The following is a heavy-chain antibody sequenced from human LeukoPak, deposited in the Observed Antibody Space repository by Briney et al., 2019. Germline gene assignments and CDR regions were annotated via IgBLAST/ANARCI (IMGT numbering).Heavy chain of an antibody. J-gene: IGHJ5*02. CDR2: IYYSGST. CDR3: ARAGEPYLRYFDGGWFDP. V-gene: IGHV4-59*01. D-gene: IGHD3-9*01. Sequence: SETLSLTCTVSGGSISSYYWSWIRQPPGKGLEWIGYIYYSGSTNYNPSLKSRVTISVDTSKNQFSLKLSSVTAADTAVYYCARAGEPYLRYFDGGWFDPWGQGTLVTVSS. CDR1: GGSISSYY.